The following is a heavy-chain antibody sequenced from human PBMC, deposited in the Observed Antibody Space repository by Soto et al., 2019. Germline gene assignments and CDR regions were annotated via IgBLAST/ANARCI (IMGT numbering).Heavy chain of an antibody. Sequence: PSETLSLTCTVSGVSISSSSYYWGWIRQPPGKGLEWVGSIYYSGSTYYNPSLKSRVTISVDTSKNQFSLKLSSVTAADTAVYYCARQGNYYGSGTYYQPFNWFDPWGQGTLVTVSS. D-gene: IGHD3-10*01. J-gene: IGHJ5*02. V-gene: IGHV4-39*01. CDR3: ARQGNYYGSGTYYQPFNWFDP. CDR1: GVSISSSSYY. CDR2: IYYSGST.